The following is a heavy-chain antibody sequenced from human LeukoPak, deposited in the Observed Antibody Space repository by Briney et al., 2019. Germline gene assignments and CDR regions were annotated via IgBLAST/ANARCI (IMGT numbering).Heavy chain of an antibody. CDR2: IYYSRST. J-gene: IGHJ4*02. CDR3: ARSGEGGAY. Sequence: SETLSLTCTVSGGFVSSHYWSWIRQPPGKGLEWIGYIYYSRSTIYSPSLQGRVTIIIDTSKNQFSLNLSSVTAADTAVYYCARSGEGGAYWGQGTLVTVSS. CDR1: GGFVSSHY. D-gene: IGHD2-15*01. V-gene: IGHV4-59*02.